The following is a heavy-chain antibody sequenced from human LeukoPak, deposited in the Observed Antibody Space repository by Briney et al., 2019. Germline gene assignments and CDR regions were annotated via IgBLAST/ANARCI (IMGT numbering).Heavy chain of an antibody. J-gene: IGHJ4*02. Sequence: GGSLRLSCAASGFIVDYNYMSWIRQAPGKGLEWISVIYSGGVIYYADSVKGRFTISRGNSKNTLYLQMNSLRAEDTAVYYCASNHDYYDSSAQIDYWGQGTLVTVSS. CDR3: ASNHDYYDSSAQIDY. D-gene: IGHD3-22*01. CDR1: GFIVDYNY. V-gene: IGHV3-53*01. CDR2: IYSGGVI.